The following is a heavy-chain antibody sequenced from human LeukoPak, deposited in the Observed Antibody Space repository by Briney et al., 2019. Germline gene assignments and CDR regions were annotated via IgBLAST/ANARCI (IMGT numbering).Heavy chain of an antibody. V-gene: IGHV3-23*01. CDR2: ISGSGGST. CDR1: GFTLSSYA. D-gene: IGHD1-1*01. Sequence: GGSLRLSCAASGFTLSSYAMSWVRQAPGKGLEWVSAISGSGGSTYYADSVKGRFTISRDNSKNTLYLQMNSLRAEDTAVYYCAKDDRGSTAPFYFDYCGQGALVTVSS. J-gene: IGHJ4*02. CDR3: AKDDRGSTAPFYFDY.